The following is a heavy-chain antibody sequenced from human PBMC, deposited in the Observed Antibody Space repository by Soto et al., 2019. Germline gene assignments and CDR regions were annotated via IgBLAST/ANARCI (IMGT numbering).Heavy chain of an antibody. V-gene: IGHV3-11*01. CDR2: ISENGRTR. CDR1: GFSFSDYY. D-gene: IGHD1-1*01. CDR3: VKDLGTTVIPY. Sequence: GGSLRLSCLASGFSFSDYYMNWIRQAPGKGLEWVSYISENGRTRRHADSVEGRFTISRDNAKKSVYLQMDSLRAEDTAVYYCVKDLGTTVIPYWGQGTLVTV. J-gene: IGHJ4*02.